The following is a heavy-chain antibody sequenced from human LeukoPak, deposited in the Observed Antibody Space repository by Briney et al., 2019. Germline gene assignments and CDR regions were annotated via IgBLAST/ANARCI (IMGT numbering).Heavy chain of an antibody. CDR1: GFSVSNTY. D-gene: IGHD2-21*02. CDR3: ARGTVTAPDY. V-gene: IGHV3-53*01. Sequence: GGSLRLSCAASGFSVSNTYMSWVRQAPGKGLESVSIIYSGGNTYYADSVKGRFTISRDNSKNTLYLQMNRLRPEDTAVYYCARGTVTAPDYWGQGTLVTVSS. J-gene: IGHJ4*02. CDR2: IYSGGNT.